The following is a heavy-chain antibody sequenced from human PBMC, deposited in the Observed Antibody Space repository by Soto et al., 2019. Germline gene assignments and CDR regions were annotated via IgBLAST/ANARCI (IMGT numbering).Heavy chain of an antibody. CDR3: ARRPTGRDYGYYFAH. D-gene: IGHD3-16*01. CDR2: VYWNDDR. CDR1: GFSLSTTGVG. V-gene: IGHV2-5*01. J-gene: IGHJ4*02. Sequence: QITLKEAGPTLVTPTQTLTLTCTFSGFSLSTTGVGVGWIRQPPRKAPEWLAFVYWNDDRRYSPYLKSRLTISKDTSRNQVVLRMTSMDPMDTGTYCCARRPTGRDYGYYFAHWGQGTPVTVAS.